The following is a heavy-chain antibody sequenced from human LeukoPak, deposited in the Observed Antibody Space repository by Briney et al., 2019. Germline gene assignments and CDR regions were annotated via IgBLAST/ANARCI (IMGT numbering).Heavy chain of an antibody. CDR1: GGSISSGGYY. CDR3: ARDQDYYGSGSHGPDH. Sequence: PSETLSLTCTVSGGSISSGGYYWSWIRQPPGKGLEWIGYIYHSGSTFYNPSLKSRVTISVDPSKNQFSLKLNSVIVADTAVYYCARDQDYYGSGSHGPDHWGQGILVTVSS. V-gene: IGHV4-30-2*01. CDR2: IYHSGST. J-gene: IGHJ5*02. D-gene: IGHD3-10*01.